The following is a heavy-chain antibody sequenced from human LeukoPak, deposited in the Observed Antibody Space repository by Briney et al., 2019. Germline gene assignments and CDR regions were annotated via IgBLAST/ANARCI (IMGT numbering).Heavy chain of an antibody. J-gene: IGHJ3*01. Sequence: SQTLSLTCDISGDTVSSNSAAWNWIRQSPSRGLEWLGRTYYRSKWYYDYAVSVKSRITISPDSSKNQFSLQLNSVTADDTAVYYCARGFALDFWGQGTMVTVSS. CDR2: TYYRSKWYY. V-gene: IGHV6-1*01. CDR3: ARGFALDF. CDR1: GDTVSSNSAA.